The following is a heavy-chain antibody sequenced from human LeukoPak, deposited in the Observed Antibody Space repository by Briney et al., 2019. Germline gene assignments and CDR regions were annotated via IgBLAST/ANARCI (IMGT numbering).Heavy chain of an antibody. CDR1: GYTFTSYY. CDR2: INPSGGST. Sequence: ASLKVSSKASGYTFTSYYMHWVRQAPGQGLEWMGIINPSGGSTSCAQKFQGRVTMTRDTSTSTVYMELSSLRSEDTAVYYCARDRGYCGGDCSTDAFDIWGQGTMVTVSS. V-gene: IGHV1-46*01. CDR3: ARDRGYCGGDCSTDAFDI. J-gene: IGHJ3*02. D-gene: IGHD2-21*02.